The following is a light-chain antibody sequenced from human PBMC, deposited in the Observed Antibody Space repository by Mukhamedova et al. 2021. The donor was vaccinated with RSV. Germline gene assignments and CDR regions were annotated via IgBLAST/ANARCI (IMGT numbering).Light chain of an antibody. V-gene: IGKV1-6*01. Sequence: GDRVNITCRASPDITNDLGWYQQKPGKALQLLIYAAPGLQSGVPFRLSGSGPGTDFTLTISSLQPEDFATYYCLQDYNYPYTFGPG. J-gene: IGKJ2*01. CDR2: AAP. CDR3: LQDYNYPYT. CDR1: PDITND.